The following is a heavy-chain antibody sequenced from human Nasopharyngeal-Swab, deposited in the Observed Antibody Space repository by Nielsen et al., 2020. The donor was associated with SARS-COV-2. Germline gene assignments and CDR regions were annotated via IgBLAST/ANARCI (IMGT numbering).Heavy chain of an antibody. CDR2: IYYSGST. V-gene: IGHV4-59*01. D-gene: IGHD1-26*01. CDR1: GGSISSYY. Sequence: SETLSLTCTVSGGSISSYYWSWIRQPPGKGLEWIGYIYYSGSTNYNPSLKSRVTISVDTSKNQFSLKLSSVTAAGTAVYYCARDWDGYYYYGMDVWGQGTTVTVSS. J-gene: IGHJ6*02. CDR3: ARDWDGYYYYGMDV.